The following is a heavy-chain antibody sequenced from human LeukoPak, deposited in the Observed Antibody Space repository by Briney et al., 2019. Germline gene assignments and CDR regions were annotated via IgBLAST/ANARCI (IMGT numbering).Heavy chain of an antibody. J-gene: IGHJ4*02. CDR3: ARVYGSSYYFDY. D-gene: IGHD2-15*01. Sequence: GGSLRLSCEASGFTFNTYAMNWVRQAPGRGLEWISVIYNGGSTHYADSVKGRFASSRDNSKNTLYLEMNSLRAEDTAIYYCARVYGSSYYFDYWGQGTLVTVSS. V-gene: IGHV3-66*01. CDR1: GFTFNTYA. CDR2: IYNGGST.